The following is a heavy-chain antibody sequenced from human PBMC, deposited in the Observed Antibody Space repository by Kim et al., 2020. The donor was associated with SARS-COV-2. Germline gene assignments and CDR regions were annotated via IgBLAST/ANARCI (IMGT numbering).Heavy chain of an antibody. CDR3: ARVRGEWLRSGLYYYYGMDV. V-gene: IGHV3-21*01. D-gene: IGHD5-12*01. Sequence: GGSLRLSCAASGFTFSSYSMNWVRQAPGKGLEWVSSISSSSSYIYYADSVKGRFTISRDNAKNSLYLQMNSLRAEDTAVYYCARVRGEWLRSGLYYYYGMDVWGQGTTVTVSS. CDR1: GFTFSSYS. CDR2: ISSSSSYI. J-gene: IGHJ6*02.